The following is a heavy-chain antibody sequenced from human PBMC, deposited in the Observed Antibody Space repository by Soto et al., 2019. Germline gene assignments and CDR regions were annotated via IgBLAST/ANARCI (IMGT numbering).Heavy chain of an antibody. V-gene: IGHV3-15*07. CDR3: TTEQTDYYDSSGYLMLQDY. J-gene: IGHJ4*02. D-gene: IGHD3-22*01. CDR1: GFTFSKAW. CDR2: IKSKTVGGTT. Sequence: EVQLVESGGGLVKPGGSLGPSCAASGFTFSKAWMNWVRQAPGRGLEWVGCIKSKTVGGTTDYAAPVKGRFTISRDDSIHTLHLQMNSLKTEDTAVYYCTTEQTDYYDSSGYLMLQDYWGQGTLVTVSS.